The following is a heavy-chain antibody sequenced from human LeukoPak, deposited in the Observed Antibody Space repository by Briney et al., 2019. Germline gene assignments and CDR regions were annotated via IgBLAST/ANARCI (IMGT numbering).Heavy chain of an antibody. CDR3: ARGGGIQLWLRGFDY. Sequence: SETLSLTCAVYGGSFSGYYWSWIGQPPGKGLEGIGEINHSGSTNYNPSLKSRVTISVDTSKNQFSLKLSSVTAADTAVYYCARGGGIQLWLRGFDYWGQGTLVTVSS. D-gene: IGHD5-18*01. J-gene: IGHJ4*02. CDR2: INHSGST. V-gene: IGHV4-34*01. CDR1: GGSFSGYY.